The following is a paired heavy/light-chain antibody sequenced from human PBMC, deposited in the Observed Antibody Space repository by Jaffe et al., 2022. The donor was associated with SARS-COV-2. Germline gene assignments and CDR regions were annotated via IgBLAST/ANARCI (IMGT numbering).Light chain of an antibody. J-gene: IGKJ2*01. V-gene: IGKV4-1*01. CDR1: QSILYSSNNKYY. CDR3: QQYYSTPS. CDR2: WAS. Sequence: DVVMTQSPDSLAVSLGERATINCKSSQSILYSSNNKYYLAWYQQKPGQPPKMLIYWASTRESGIPDRFSGSGSGRDFTLTISSLQAEDVAVYYCQQYYSTPSFGQGTKLEIK.
Heavy chain of an antibody. V-gene: IGHV3-48*01. Sequence: EVQLVESGGGLVQPGGSLRLSCAASGFSFNSYSMNWVRQAPGKGLEWVSYISSGSRFIYYADSVKGRFTISRDNAKNSLYLQLNSLRAEDTAVYYCAGAGRDYDYVWGSLSAAAFDYWGQGILVTVSS. CDR3: AGAGRDYDYVWGSLSAAAFDY. CDR1: GFSFNSYS. J-gene: IGHJ4*02. CDR2: ISSGSRFI. D-gene: IGHD3-16*01.